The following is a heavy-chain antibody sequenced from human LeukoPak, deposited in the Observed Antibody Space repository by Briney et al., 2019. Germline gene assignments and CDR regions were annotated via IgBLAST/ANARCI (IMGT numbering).Heavy chain of an antibody. Sequence: PGGSLRLSCAASGFTFDDYAMHWVRQAPGKGLEWVSGISWNSGSIGYADSVKGRFTISRDNAKNSLYLQMNSLRAEDTALYYCAKGLRSYYDFWSGPWYFDLWGRGTLVTVSS. D-gene: IGHD3-3*01. CDR1: GFTFDDYA. CDR3: AKGLRSYYDFWSGPWYFDL. CDR2: ISWNSGSI. J-gene: IGHJ2*01. V-gene: IGHV3-9*01.